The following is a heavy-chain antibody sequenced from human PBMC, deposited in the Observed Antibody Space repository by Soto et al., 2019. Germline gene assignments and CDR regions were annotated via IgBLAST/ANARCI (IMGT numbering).Heavy chain of an antibody. Sequence: PGGSLRLSCAASGFTFSSYAMSWVRQAPGKGLEWVSAISGSGGSTYYADSVKGRFTISRDNSKNTLYLQMNSLRAEDTAVYYCAKDYIVVVPAAMPLDAFDIWGQGTMVTVSS. CDR2: ISGSGGST. CDR3: AKDYIVVVPAAMPLDAFDI. D-gene: IGHD2-2*01. CDR1: GFTFSSYA. V-gene: IGHV3-23*01. J-gene: IGHJ3*02.